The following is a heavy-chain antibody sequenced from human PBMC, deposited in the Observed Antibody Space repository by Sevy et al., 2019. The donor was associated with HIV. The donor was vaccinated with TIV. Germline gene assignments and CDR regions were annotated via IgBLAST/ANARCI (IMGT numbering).Heavy chain of an antibody. V-gene: IGHV3-30*18. CDR1: GFTFSSYG. D-gene: IGHD2-8*02. Sequence: GGSLRLSCAASGFTFSSYGMHWVRQAPGKGLEWVAVISYDGSNKYYADSVKGRFTISRDNSKNTLYLQMNSLRAEDTAVYYCAKRRRIGGPWSWFDPWGQGTLVTVSS. CDR3: AKRRRIGGPWSWFDP. J-gene: IGHJ5*02. CDR2: ISYDGSNK.